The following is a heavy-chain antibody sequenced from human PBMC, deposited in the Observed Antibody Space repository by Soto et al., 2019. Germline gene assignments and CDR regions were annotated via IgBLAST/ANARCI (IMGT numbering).Heavy chain of an antibody. D-gene: IGHD6-19*01. Sequence: QVQLVQSGAEVKKPGASVKVSCKASGYTFTSYGISWVRQAPGQGLEWMGWISAYNGNTNYAQKLQGRVTMTTDTPTSTAYMELRSLRSDDTAVYYCARDPAVLGAVAGAEESWFDPWGQGTLVTVSS. J-gene: IGHJ5*02. CDR3: ARDPAVLGAVAGAEESWFDP. CDR1: GYTFTSYG. CDR2: ISAYNGNT. V-gene: IGHV1-18*01.